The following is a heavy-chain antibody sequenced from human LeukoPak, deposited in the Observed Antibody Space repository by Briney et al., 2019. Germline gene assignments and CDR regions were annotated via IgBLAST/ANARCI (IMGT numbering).Heavy chain of an antibody. D-gene: IGHD2-2*01. CDR1: GGSFSGYY. J-gene: IGHJ4*02. CDR3: ARGGYCSSTSCFDY. CDR2: INHSGST. V-gene: IGHV4-34*01. Sequence: SETLSLTCAVYGGSFSGYYWSWIRQPPGKGLEWIREINHSGSTNYNPSLKSRVTISVDTSKNHFSLKLSSVTAADTAVYYCARGGYCSSTSCFDYWGQGTLVTVSS.